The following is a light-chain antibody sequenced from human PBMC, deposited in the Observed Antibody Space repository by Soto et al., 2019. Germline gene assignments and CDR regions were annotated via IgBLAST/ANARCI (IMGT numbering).Light chain of an antibody. CDR2: GAS. J-gene: IGKJ2*01. CDR3: QQYGSPYT. V-gene: IGKV3-20*01. Sequence: EIVLTQSPGTLSLSPGERATLSCRASQSVSSNYLAWYQQKPGQAPRLLIYGASSRATGIPDRLSGSGSGTDFTLTISRLEPEDFAVYYCQQYGSPYTFGQGTKLEIK. CDR1: QSVSSNY.